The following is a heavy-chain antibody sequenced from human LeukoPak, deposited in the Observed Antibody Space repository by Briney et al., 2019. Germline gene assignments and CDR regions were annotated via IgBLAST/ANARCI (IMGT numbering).Heavy chain of an antibody. CDR3: ARHLGYCTNGVCYGWFDP. Sequence: SETLSLTCAVYGGSFSGYYWSWIRQPPGKGLEWIGYIYYSGSTNYNPSLKSRVTISVDTSKNQFSLKLSSVTAADTAVYYCARHLGYCTNGVCYGWFDPWGQGTLVTVSS. CDR1: GGSFSGYY. D-gene: IGHD2-8*01. V-gene: IGHV4-59*08. J-gene: IGHJ5*02. CDR2: IYYSGST.